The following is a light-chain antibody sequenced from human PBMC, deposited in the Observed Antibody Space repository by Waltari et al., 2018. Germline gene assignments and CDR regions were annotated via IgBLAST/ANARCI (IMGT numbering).Light chain of an antibody. CDR2: RAS. Sequence: EIVVTQSPATLSVSPGERATLSCRASHIINANLAWYQQKPGQPPRLLIYRASTRATGIPARISGSGSGTEFSLIISSLQSEDFAVYYCQQFNTWPYSFGQGTKLEI. CDR1: HIINAN. V-gene: IGKV3-15*01. CDR3: QQFNTWPYS. J-gene: IGKJ2*01.